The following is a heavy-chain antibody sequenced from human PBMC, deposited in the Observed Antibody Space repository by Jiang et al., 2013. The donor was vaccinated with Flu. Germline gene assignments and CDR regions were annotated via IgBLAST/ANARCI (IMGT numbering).Heavy chain of an antibody. J-gene: IGHJ5*02. CDR1: GFTFSDYY. CDR2: ISSSSSYT. Sequence: RLSCAASGFTFSDYYMSWIRQAPGKGLEWVSYISSSSSYTNYADSVKGRFTISRDNAKNSLYLQMNSLRAEDTAVYYCASVSLGPTLKWFDPWGQGTLVTVSS. D-gene: IGHD7-27*01. CDR3: ASVSLGPTLKWFDP. V-gene: IGHV3-11*06.